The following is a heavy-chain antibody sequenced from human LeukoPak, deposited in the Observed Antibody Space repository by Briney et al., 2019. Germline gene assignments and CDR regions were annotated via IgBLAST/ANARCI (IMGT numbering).Heavy chain of an antibody. V-gene: IGHV1-2*02. D-gene: IGHD3-22*01. Sequence: ASVKVSCKASAYTFTGYYMHWVRQAPGQGLEWMGWINPKSGDTNYAQKFQGRVTMTRDTSISTAYMELSRLRSDDTAVYYCARDERYDSSGYPFDCWGQGTLVTVSS. J-gene: IGHJ4*02. CDR3: ARDERYDSSGYPFDC. CDR1: AYTFTGYY. CDR2: INPKSGDT.